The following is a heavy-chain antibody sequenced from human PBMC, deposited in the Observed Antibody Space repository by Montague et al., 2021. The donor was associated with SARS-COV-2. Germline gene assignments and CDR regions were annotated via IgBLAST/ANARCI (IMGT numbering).Heavy chain of an antibody. D-gene: IGHD3-10*01. CDR2: MHFTGKT. J-gene: IGHJ4*02. CDR3: TRDRFDFGAGRQGTIDF. V-gene: IGHV4-4*07. Sequence: SETLSLTCSVSGDSITNHYWSWIRQPAGKGLEWIGRMHFTGKTNFSPFFSSRLTMSADTSKNQFSLKLTSVTAADTAIYFCTRDRFDFGAGRQGTIDFWGQGTLVTVSS. CDR1: GDSITNHY.